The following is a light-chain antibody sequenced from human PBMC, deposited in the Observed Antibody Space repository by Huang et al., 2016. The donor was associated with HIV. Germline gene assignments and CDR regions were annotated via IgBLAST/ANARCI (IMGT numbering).Light chain of an antibody. Sequence: DIVMTKSPDSLAVSLCERATINCKSSQTILHDSDSRNYLAWYQQKPGQPPKLLIHWASIRKSGIPDRFIGSGSGTDFTLTISSLQAEDVAVYYCQQYYSSPFTFGPGTNVDI. CDR3: QQYYSSPFT. V-gene: IGKV4-1*01. CDR2: WAS. CDR1: QTILHDSDSRNY. J-gene: IGKJ3*01.